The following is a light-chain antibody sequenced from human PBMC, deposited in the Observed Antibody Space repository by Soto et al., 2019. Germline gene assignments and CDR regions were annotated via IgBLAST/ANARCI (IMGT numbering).Light chain of an antibody. CDR2: DVS. CDR3: YSYTSGNTYV. Sequence: QSALTQPASVSGSPGQSITISCTGTSSDVGGYNYVSWYQHHPGKVPQLMIYDVSNRPSGVSNRFSGSKSGNTASLTISGLQAEDEADYSCYSYTSGNTYVFGTGTKLTVL. J-gene: IGLJ1*01. V-gene: IGLV2-14*03. CDR1: SSDVGGYNY.